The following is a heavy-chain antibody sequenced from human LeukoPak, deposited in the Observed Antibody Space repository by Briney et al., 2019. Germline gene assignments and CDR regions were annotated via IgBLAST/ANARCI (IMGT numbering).Heavy chain of an antibody. D-gene: IGHD3-10*01. CDR1: GFTFNTYW. J-gene: IGHJ4*02. Sequence: SGGSLRLSRAASGFTFNTYWMIWVRQVPGKGLVYVSHMNADGSITNYADSVKGRFTISRDNAKNTLYLQMDSLRAEDTALYYCGRDNYGSVDYWGQGTLVTVSS. CDR3: GRDNYGSVDY. CDR2: MNADGSIT. V-gene: IGHV3-74*01.